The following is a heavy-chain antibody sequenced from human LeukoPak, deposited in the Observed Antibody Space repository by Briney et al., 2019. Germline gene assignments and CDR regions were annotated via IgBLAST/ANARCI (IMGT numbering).Heavy chain of an antibody. V-gene: IGHV4-59*01. CDR3: ARHRLAPQEFDY. Sequence: PSETLSLTCTVSGGSISTYYWSWIRQPPGKGLDWIGYTYYSGSTNCNPSLKSRVTISVDTSKNQFSLKLSSVTAADTAVYYCARHRLAPQEFDYWGQGTLVTVSS. J-gene: IGHJ4*02. D-gene: IGHD3-16*01. CDR2: TYYSGST. CDR1: GGSISTYY.